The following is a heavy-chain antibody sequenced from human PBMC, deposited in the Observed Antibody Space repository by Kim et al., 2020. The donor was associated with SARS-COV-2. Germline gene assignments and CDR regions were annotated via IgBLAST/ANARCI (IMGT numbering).Heavy chain of an antibody. J-gene: IGHJ4*03. CDR3: AMYGMGSYLDH. D-gene: IGHD3-10*01. V-gene: IGHV4-59*08. CDR2: VENSGNT. CDR1: GGSMTTYS. Sequence: SETLSLTCIVSGGSMTTYSWHWIRQSPGRGLEWIGFVENSGNTNYNPSLQSRVTMSMDTSKNQFSLNLSSVTAADTAIYYCAMYGMGSYLDHWGHGTPVT.